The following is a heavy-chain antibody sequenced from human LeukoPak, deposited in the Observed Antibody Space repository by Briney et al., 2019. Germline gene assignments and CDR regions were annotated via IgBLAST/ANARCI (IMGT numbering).Heavy chain of an antibody. CDR2: IKQDGSEK. CDR3: ARTPNYYDSSGYFYEPYSFDY. J-gene: IGHJ4*02. D-gene: IGHD3-22*01. CDR1: GFTFSDNA. Sequence: PGGSLRLSCAASGFTFSDNAMTWVRQAPGKGLEWVANIKQDGSEKYYVDSVKGRFTISRDNAKNSLYLQMNSLRAEDTAVYYCARTPNYYDSSGYFYEPYSFDYWGQGTLVTVSS. V-gene: IGHV3-7*01.